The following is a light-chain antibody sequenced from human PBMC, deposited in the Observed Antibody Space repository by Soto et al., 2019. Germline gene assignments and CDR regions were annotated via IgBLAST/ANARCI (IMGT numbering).Light chain of an antibody. V-gene: IGLV2-14*01. Sequence: QAVVTQPASVSGSPGQSITISCTGTHNDIGGYNYVSWYQHHPGKAPKLIIYEVSNRPSGVSNRFSGSKSGSTASLTISGLQAEDEADYYCSSYTISVTLHVVFGGGTKLTVL. CDR2: EVS. CDR1: HNDIGGYNY. CDR3: SSYTISVTLHVV. J-gene: IGLJ2*01.